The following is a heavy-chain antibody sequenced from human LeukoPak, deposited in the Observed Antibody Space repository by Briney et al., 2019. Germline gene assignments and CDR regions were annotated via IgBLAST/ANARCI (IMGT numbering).Heavy chain of an antibody. V-gene: IGHV1-2*02. D-gene: IGHD2-2*01. Sequence: ASVKVSCKASGYTFTGYYMHWVRQAPGQGLEWMGWINPNSGGANYAQKFQGRVTMTRDTSISTAYMELSRLRSDDTAVYYCARGRYCSSTSCSRRGGEYNWFDPWGQGTLVTVSS. CDR2: INPNSGGA. J-gene: IGHJ5*02. CDR1: GYTFTGYY. CDR3: ARGRYCSSTSCSRRGGEYNWFDP.